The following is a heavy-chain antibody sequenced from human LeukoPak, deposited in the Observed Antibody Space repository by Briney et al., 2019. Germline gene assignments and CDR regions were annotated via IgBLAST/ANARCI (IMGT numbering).Heavy chain of an antibody. CDR2: INHSGST. V-gene: IGHV4-34*01. J-gene: IGHJ4*02. Sequence: SETLSLTCAVYGGSFSGYYWSWIRQPPGKGLEWIGEINHSGSTNYNPSLKSRVTISVDTSKDQFSLKLSSVTAADTAVYYCARRPAAGYYFDYWGQGTLVTVSS. D-gene: IGHD6-13*01. CDR1: GGSFSGYY. CDR3: ARRPAAGYYFDY.